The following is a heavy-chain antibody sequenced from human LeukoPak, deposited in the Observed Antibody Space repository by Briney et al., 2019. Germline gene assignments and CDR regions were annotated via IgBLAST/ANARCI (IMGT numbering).Heavy chain of an antibody. CDR1: GFTFSSYA. CDR2: ISGSGGST. V-gene: IGHV3-23*01. J-gene: IGHJ3*02. D-gene: IGHD2-2*01. CDR3: AKDGLNQDIVVVPATDAFDI. Sequence: GGSLRLSCAASGFTFSSYAMSWVRQAPGKGLEWVSAISGSGGSTYYADSVKGRFTISRDNSKHTLYLQMNSLRAEDTAVYYCAKDGLNQDIVVVPATDAFDIWGQGTMVTVSS.